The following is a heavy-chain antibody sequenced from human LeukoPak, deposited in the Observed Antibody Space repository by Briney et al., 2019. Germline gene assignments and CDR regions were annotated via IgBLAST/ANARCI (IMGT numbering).Heavy chain of an antibody. J-gene: IGHJ5*02. CDR1: GFTFSSYS. CDR2: ISSSSSYI. Sequence: GGSLRLSRAASGFTFSSYSMNWVRQAPGKGLEWVSSISSSSSYIYYADSVKGRFTISRDNAKNSLYLQMNSLRAEDTAVYYCARSQKDNWFDPWGQGTLVTVSS. CDR3: ARSQKDNWFDP. V-gene: IGHV3-21*01.